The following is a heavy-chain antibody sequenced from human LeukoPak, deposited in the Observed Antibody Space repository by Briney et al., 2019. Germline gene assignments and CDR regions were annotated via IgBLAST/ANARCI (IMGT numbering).Heavy chain of an antibody. CDR1: GGSFSGYS. V-gene: IGHV4-34*01. CDR3: ARDKGVGATPFDY. J-gene: IGHJ4*02. Sequence: PSETLSLTCAVYGGSFSGYSWNWIRQPPVKGLEWIGEINHSGGTNYNPSLKSRVTMSVDTSKNQFSLKLSSVTAADTAVYYCARDKGVGATPFDYWGQGTLVTVSS. CDR2: INHSGGT. D-gene: IGHD1-26*01.